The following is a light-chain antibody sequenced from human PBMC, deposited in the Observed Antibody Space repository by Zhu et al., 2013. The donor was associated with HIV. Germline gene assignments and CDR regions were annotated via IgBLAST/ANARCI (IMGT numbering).Light chain of an antibody. CDR2: DAS. J-gene: IGKJ4*01. Sequence: DIQMTQSPSTVSASVGDRVTITCRASQRISRWLAWYQQKSGNAPKLLIYDASTLESGVPSRFSGSGSGTEFTLTISSLQTDDFATYYCQQANSFPLTFGGGTKVEIK. CDR3: QQANSFPLT. CDR1: QRISRW. V-gene: IGKV1-12*01.